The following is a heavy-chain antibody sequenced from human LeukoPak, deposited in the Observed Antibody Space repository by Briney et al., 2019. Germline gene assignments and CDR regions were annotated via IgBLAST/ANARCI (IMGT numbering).Heavy chain of an antibody. V-gene: IGHV4-39*01. J-gene: IGHJ4*02. CDR3: ARSAYGSGSYYSPFPFDY. Sequence: PSETLSLTCTVSGGSISSSSYYWGWIRQPPGKGLEWIGSIYYSGSTYYNPSLKSRVTISVDTSKNQFSLKLSSVTAADTAVYYCARSAYGSGSYYSPFPFDYWGQGTLVTVSS. CDR2: IYYSGST. D-gene: IGHD3-10*01. CDR1: GGSISSSSYY.